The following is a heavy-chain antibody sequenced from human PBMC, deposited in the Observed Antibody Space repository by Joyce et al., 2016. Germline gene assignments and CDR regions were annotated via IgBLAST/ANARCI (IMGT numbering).Heavy chain of an antibody. J-gene: IGHJ4*02. CDR3: ARDGYSYVFDY. V-gene: IGHV3-74*01. D-gene: IGHD5-18*01. CDR1: GFTFSSYW. Sequence: EVQLVEYGGGLVQTGGSLRFSCAASGFTFSSYWMYWVRQGPGKGLVCVSRINTEGSSTSYADSVKGRFTISRDNAKNTLYLQMNSLRAEDTDVYYCARDGYSYVFDYWGQGTLVTVSS. CDR2: INTEGSST.